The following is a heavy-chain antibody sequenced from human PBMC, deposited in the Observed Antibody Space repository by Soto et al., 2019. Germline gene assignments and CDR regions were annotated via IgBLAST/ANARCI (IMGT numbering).Heavy chain of an antibody. J-gene: IGHJ5*02. CDR3: AKCIYEYDTTGPIDH. Sequence: GGSLRLSCAASGFRFDEYAMHWVRQFPGKGLEWVSRISWNGADAYYADSVKGRFTISRDNSENSLYLQMNSLRIEDSALYYCAKCIYEYDTTGPIDHWGQGALVTVSS. D-gene: IGHD3-22*01. CDR2: ISWNGADA. V-gene: IGHV3-43D*04. CDR1: GFRFDEYA.